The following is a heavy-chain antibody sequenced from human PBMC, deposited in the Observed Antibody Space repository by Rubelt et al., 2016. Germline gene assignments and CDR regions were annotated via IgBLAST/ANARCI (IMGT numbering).Heavy chain of an antibody. J-gene: IGHJ6*02. Sequence: VESGGGLVQPGRSLRLSCPASGFTFGDYAMSWVRQAPGKGLEWVGFIRSKAYGGTTEYAASVKGRFTISRDDSKSIAYLQMNSLKTEDTAVYYCTREYSGVLRFLENYYYYGMDVWGQGTTVTVSS. CDR1: GFTFGDYA. CDR2: IRSKAYGGTT. D-gene: IGHD3-3*01. V-gene: IGHV3-49*04. CDR3: TREYSGVLRFLENYYYYGMDV.